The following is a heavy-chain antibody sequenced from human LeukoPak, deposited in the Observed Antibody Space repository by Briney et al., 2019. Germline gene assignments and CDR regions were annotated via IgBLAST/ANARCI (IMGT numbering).Heavy chain of an antibody. Sequence: GGSLRLSCAASGFTFSTYDMHWVRQVTGKGLEWVSTVDATGDTFYSGSVKGRFTISREDAKNSLYLQMNSLRAGDTAVYYCARWGSSGHSFDYWGQGTLVSVSS. CDR3: ARWGSSGHSFDY. V-gene: IGHV3-13*04. D-gene: IGHD6-19*01. CDR2: VDATGDT. CDR1: GFTFSTYD. J-gene: IGHJ4*02.